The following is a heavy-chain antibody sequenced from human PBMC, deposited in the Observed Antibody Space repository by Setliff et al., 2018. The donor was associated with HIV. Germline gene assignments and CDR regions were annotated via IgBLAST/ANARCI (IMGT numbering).Heavy chain of an antibody. D-gene: IGHD3-16*01. J-gene: IGHJ4*01. CDR1: GSSISNSNSY. Sequence: LSLTCTVYGSSISNSNSYWGWIRQPPGKRLEWLGSIYSSGSPSYNPSLSSRLTISVDTSKNHVSLRLSSVTAADTAIYFCARLGDFSYNSYHLYAFDFWGHGALVTVSS. V-gene: IGHV4-39*02. CDR3: ARLGDFSYNSYHLYAFDF. CDR2: IYSSGSP.